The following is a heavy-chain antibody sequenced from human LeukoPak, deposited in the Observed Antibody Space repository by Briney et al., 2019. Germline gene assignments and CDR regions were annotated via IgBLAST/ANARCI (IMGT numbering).Heavy chain of an antibody. J-gene: IGHJ6*02. CDR2: IYYSGST. V-gene: IGHV4-31*03. D-gene: IGHD2-2*01. CDR1: GGSISSGGYY. Sequence: SETLSLTCTVSGGSISSGGYYWSWIRQHPGKGLEWIGYIYYSGSTYYNPSLKSRVTISVDTSKNQFSLKLSSVTAADTAVYYCARALMDCSSISCHPAWYYYYYGMDVWGQGTTVTVSS. CDR3: ARALMDCSSISCHPAWYYYYYGMDV.